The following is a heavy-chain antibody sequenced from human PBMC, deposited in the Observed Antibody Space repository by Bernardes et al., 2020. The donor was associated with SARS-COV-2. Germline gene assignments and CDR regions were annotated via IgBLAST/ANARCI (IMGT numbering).Heavy chain of an antibody. CDR2: IHYSGST. J-gene: IGHJ3*02. D-gene: IGHD6-19*01. Sequence: SETLSLTCTVSGGSISSYYWSWIRQPPGKGVEWIGYIHYSGSTNYNPSLKSRVTISVDTSKNQFSLKLSSVTAADTAVYYCARRPDIAVAGTGVTFDIWGQGTMVTVSS. V-gene: IGHV4-59*08. CDR1: GGSISSYY. CDR3: ARRPDIAVAGTGVTFDI.